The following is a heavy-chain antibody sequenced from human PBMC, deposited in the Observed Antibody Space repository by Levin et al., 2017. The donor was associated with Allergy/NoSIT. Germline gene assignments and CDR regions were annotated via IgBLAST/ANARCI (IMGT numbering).Heavy chain of an antibody. CDR3: ARDQQDIVVVVAAASDAFDI. Sequence: LSLTCAASGFTFSSYAMHWVRQAPGKGLEWVAVISYDGSNKYYADSVKGRFTISRDNSKNTLYLQMNSLRAEDTAVYYCARDQQDIVVVVAAASDAFDIWGQGTMVTVSS. D-gene: IGHD2-15*01. CDR2: ISYDGSNK. V-gene: IGHV3-30-3*01. CDR1: GFTFSSYA. J-gene: IGHJ3*02.